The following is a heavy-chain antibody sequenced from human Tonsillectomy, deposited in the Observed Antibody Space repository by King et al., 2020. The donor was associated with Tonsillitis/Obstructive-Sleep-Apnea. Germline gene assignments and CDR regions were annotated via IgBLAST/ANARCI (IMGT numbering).Heavy chain of an antibody. J-gene: IGHJ5*02. CDR2: INTNTGNP. V-gene: IGHV7-4-1*02. CDR1: GYTFTNYA. CDR3: AGGIGCSGGSCYGRRFDP. D-gene: IGHD2-15*01. Sequence: QLVQSGSELKDPGASVKVSCKAPGYTFTNYAMNWVRQAPGQGLEWMGWINTNTGNPTYAQGFTGRFVFSLDTSVRTSYLQISSLKAEDSAVYYCAGGIGCSGGSCYGRRFDPWGQGTLVTVSS.